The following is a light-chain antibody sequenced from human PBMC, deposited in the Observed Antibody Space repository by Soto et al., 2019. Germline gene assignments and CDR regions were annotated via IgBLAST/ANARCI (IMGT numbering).Light chain of an antibody. J-gene: IGKJ1*01. CDR2: LGS. CDR1: QSLLHSNGYNY. Sequence: EIVMTQSPLSLPVTPGEPASISCRSSQSLLHSNGYNYLDRYLQKPGQSPQLLIYLGSNRASGVPDRFSGSGSGTDFTLKISRVEAEDVGVYYCMQGIQTPRTFGQGTKVEIK. CDR3: MQGIQTPRT. V-gene: IGKV2-28*01.